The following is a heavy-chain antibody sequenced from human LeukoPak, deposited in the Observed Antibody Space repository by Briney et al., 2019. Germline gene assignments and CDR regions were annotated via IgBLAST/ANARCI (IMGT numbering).Heavy chain of an antibody. Sequence: TGGSLRLSCAASKFTFSNYGMQWVRQAPGKGLEWVAVISYDGSTKYYADSVKGRFTISRDNSRNTLYLQMNSLRTEDTAVYYCAKEYDSGGYGANFDYWGQGTLVTVSS. J-gene: IGHJ4*02. CDR3: AKEYDSGGYGANFDY. D-gene: IGHD3-10*01. CDR2: ISYDGSTK. V-gene: IGHV3-30*18. CDR1: KFTFSNYG.